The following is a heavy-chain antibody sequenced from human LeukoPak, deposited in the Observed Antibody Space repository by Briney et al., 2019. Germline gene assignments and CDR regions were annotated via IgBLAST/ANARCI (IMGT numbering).Heavy chain of an antibody. CDR2: IWNDGSIK. V-gene: IGHV3-33*01. CDR3: ARAVGPFDF. Sequence: GGSLRLSCASSGXTFSTYGVHWVRQAPGRGLEWVAVIWNDGSIKYYGDSVKGRYTISRDNSKNTLYLQMNSVRAEDTAVYYCARAVGPFDFWGPGTKVIVSS. CDR1: GXTFSTYG. J-gene: IGHJ3*01.